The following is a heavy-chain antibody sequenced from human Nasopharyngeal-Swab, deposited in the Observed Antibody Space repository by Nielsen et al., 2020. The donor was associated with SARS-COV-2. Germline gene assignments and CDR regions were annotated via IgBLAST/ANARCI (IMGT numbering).Heavy chain of an antibody. CDR2: IYYSGST. J-gene: IGHJ5*02. D-gene: IGHD2/OR15-2a*01. Sequence: TLSLTCTVSGGSISSGGYYWSWIRQHPGKGLEWIGYIYYSGSTYYNPSLKSRVTISVDTSKNQFSLKLSSVTAADTAVYYCARGPSFQDNWFDPWGQGTLVTVSS. V-gene: IGHV4-31*03. CDR3: ARGPSFQDNWFDP. CDR1: GGSISSGGYY.